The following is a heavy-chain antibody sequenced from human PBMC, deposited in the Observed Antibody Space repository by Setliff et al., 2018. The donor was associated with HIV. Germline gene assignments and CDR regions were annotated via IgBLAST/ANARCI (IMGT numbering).Heavy chain of an antibody. CDR1: GGSISSYY. CDR2: IYYSGST. J-gene: IGHJ6*02. V-gene: IGHV4-59*01. CDR3: ARGGGFWYYDSSGYGGRLYYYYGMDV. Sequence: SETLSLTCTVSGGSISSYYWSWIRQPPGKGLEWIGYIYYSGSTNYNPSLKSRVTISVDTSKNQFSLKLSSVTAADAAVYYCARGGGFWYYDSSGYGGRLYYYYGMDVWGQGTTVTVSS. D-gene: IGHD3-22*01.